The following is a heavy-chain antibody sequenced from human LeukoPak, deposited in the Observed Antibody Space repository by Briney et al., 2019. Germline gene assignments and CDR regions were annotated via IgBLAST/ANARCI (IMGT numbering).Heavy chain of an antibody. V-gene: IGHV3-66*02. J-gene: IGHJ4*02. D-gene: IGHD1-26*01. Sequence: PGGSLRLSCAASGFIVSSNYMNWARQAPGKGLEWVSVIYSGGSTYYADSVKGRFTISRDNSKNTVDLQMNDLRAEDTAVYYCARSWDARLNFDYWGQGTLVTVSS. CDR2: IYSGGST. CDR3: ARSWDARLNFDY. CDR1: GFIVSSNY.